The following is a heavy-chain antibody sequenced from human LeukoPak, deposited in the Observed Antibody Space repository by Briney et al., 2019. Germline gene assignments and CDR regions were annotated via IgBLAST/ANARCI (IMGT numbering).Heavy chain of an antibody. D-gene: IGHD2/OR15-2a*01. CDR2: ISGSGGST. V-gene: IGHV3-23*01. CDR3: AKGPLLWN. J-gene: IGHJ4*02. CDR1: GFTFRSYG. Sequence: PGGTLRLSCAASGFTFRSYGMTWVRQAPGKGLEWVSAISGSGGSTYYADSVKGRFTISRDNSKNTLYLQMNSLRAEDTAVYYCAKGPLLWNWGQGTLVTISS.